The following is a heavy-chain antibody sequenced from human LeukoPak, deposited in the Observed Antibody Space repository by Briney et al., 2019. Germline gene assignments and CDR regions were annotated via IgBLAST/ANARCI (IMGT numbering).Heavy chain of an antibody. CDR3: ARGLNRNDYGDYGY. CDR1: GFTFSSYW. Sequence: GGSLRLSCAASGFTFSSYWMSWVRQAPGKGLEWVANIKQDGSEKYYVDSVKGRFTISRDNAKNSLYLQMNSLRAEDTAVYYCARGLNRNDYGDYGYWGQGTLVTVSS. CDR2: IKQDGSEK. V-gene: IGHV3-7*01. J-gene: IGHJ4*02. D-gene: IGHD4-17*01.